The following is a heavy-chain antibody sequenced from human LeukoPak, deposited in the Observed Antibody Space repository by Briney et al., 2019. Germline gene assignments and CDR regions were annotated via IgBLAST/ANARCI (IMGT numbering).Heavy chain of an antibody. J-gene: IGHJ4*02. Sequence: SETLSLTCDVSGVSINTCCYYWTWVRQPPGKGLEWIGYKYYGGRTRYNSSLRSRLTISLDSSKKQFSLRLTSVTAADTAVYYCARGLSYGFDFDSWGPGTLVIVSS. CDR3: ARGLSYGFDFDS. V-gene: IGHV4-61*01. CDR1: GVSINTCCYY. D-gene: IGHD5-18*01. CDR2: KYYGGRT.